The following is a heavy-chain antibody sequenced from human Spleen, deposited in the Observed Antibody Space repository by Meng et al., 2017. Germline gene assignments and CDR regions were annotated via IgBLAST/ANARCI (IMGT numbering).Heavy chain of an antibody. V-gene: IGHV4-34*01. CDR3: ARGPTTMAHDFDY. Sequence: QVQTEQGGAGHCKLAATLSLTCVVSGGSFSSYYWRWIWEPPGKGLGWIGEINHSGSTNYNPSLESRATISVDTSQNNLSLKLSSVTAADSAVYNCARGPTTMAHDFDYWGQGTLVTVSS. CDR2: INHSGST. D-gene: IGHD4-11*01. J-gene: IGHJ4*02. CDR1: GGSFSSYY.